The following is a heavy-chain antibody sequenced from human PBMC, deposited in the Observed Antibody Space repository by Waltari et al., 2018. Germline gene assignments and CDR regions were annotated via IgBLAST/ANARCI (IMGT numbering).Heavy chain of an antibody. CDR3: ARVMITFGGVIENYFDY. CDR2: INPSGGST. V-gene: IGHV1-46*01. CDR1: GYTFTSYY. Sequence: QVQLVQSGAEVKKPGASVKASCKASGYTFTSYYMHWVRQAPGQGLEWMGIINPSGGSTSYAQKFQCRVTMTRDTSTSTVYMELSSLRSEDTAVYYCARVMITFGGVIENYFDYWGQGTLVTVSS. J-gene: IGHJ4*02. D-gene: IGHD3-16*02.